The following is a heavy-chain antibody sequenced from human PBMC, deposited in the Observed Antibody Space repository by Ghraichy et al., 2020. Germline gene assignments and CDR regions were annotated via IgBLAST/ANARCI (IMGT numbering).Heavy chain of an antibody. CDR1: GFTFSRFS. CDR2: ISSSSGDV. Sequence: GGSLRLSCAASGFTFSRFSMNWVRQAPGKGLEWLSYISSSSGDVYYGDSVRGRFTITRDNTKNSLYLQMNSLRVEDTAVYYCARYSSDFWSGYYVFDNWGQGTLVTVSS. D-gene: IGHD3-3*01. J-gene: IGHJ4*02. V-gene: IGHV3-48*01. CDR3: ARYSSDFWSGYYVFDN.